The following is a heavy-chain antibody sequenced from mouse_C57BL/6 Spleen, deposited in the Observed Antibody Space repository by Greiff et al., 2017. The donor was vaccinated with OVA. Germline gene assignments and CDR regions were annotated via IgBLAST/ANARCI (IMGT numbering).Heavy chain of an antibody. J-gene: IGHJ2*01. CDR2: IYPGNSDT. V-gene: IGHV1-5*01. CDR3: TRSNLVTTVVDCDY. Sequence: VQLQQSGTVLARPGASVKMSCKTSGYTFTSYWMHWVNQRPGQGLEWIGAIYPGNSDTSYNQTFKGKAKLTAVTSGSTANMELSSQTNEDSAVYYCTRSNLVTTVVDCDYWGQGTTLTVSS. CDR1: GYTFTSYW. D-gene: IGHD1-1*01.